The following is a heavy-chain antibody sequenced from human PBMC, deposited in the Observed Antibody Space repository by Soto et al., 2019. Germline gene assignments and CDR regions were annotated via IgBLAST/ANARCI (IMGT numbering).Heavy chain of an antibody. CDR1: GYTFTNYG. CDR2: ISAYNGNT. J-gene: IGHJ4*02. D-gene: IGHD3-9*01. CDR3: ARPQNDILTDSYTNYFDS. Sequence: QVQLVQSGAEVKKPGASVKVSCKASGYTFTNYGLTWVRQAPGQGPEWVGWISAYNGNTHYAQKLQGRVAMTTDTSTSTAYMELRSLSFDDTAVYYCARPQNDILTDSYTNYFDSWGQGTPVTVSS. V-gene: IGHV1-18*01.